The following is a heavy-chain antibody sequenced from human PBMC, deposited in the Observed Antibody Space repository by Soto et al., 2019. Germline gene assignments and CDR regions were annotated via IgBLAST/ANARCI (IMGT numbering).Heavy chain of an antibody. V-gene: IGHV1-18*01. D-gene: IGHD2-15*01. CDR2: ISDYNGNT. J-gene: IGHJ5*02. Sequence: GASVKVSCKASGYTFTSYGISWVRQAPGQGLEWMGWISDYNGNTNYAQKLQGRVTMTTDTSTSTAYMELRSLRADDTAVYYCARGGTGYCSGGSCYLGWFDPWGQGTLVTVSS. CDR3: ARGGTGYCSGGSCYLGWFDP. CDR1: GYTFTSYG.